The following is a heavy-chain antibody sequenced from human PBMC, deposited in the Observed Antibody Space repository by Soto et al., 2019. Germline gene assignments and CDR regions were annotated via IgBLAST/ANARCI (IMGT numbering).Heavy chain of an antibody. CDR2: IDWDDDK. J-gene: IGHJ4*02. Sequence: SGPTLVNPTQTLTLTCTFSGFSLSTSGMCVSWIRQPPGKALEWLALIDWDDDKYYSTSLKTRLTISKDTSKNQVVLTMTNMDPVDTATYYCARATYYYDSSGYASIYFDYWGQGTLVTVSS. D-gene: IGHD3-22*01. V-gene: IGHV2-70*01. CDR1: GFSLSTSGMC. CDR3: ARATYYYDSSGYASIYFDY.